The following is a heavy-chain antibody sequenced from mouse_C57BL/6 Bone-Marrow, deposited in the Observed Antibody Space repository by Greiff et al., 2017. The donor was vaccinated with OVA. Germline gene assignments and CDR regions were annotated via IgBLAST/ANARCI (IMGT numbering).Heavy chain of an antibody. Sequence: DVQLQESGPGLVKPSQSLSLTCSVTGYSITSGYYWNWIRQFPGNKLEWMGYISYDGSNNYNPSLKNRISITRDTSKNQILLKLNSVTTEDTATYYCARYGNYDYWGQGTTLTVSS. V-gene: IGHV3-6*01. CDR1: GYSITSGYY. J-gene: IGHJ2*01. CDR3: ARYGNYDY. D-gene: IGHD2-1*01. CDR2: ISYDGSN.